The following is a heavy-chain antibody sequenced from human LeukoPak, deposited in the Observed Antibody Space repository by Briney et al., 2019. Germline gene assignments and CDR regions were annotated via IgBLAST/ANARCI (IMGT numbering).Heavy chain of an antibody. CDR2: VYYSGTT. CDR1: GASISSYY. D-gene: IGHD5-18*01. CDR3: ARDFAVDTAMVSPDAFDI. J-gene: IGHJ3*02. V-gene: IGHV4-59*01. Sequence: SETLSLTGTVSGASISSYYWSWIGQPPGKGLERIGYVYYSGTTNYNPSLKSRVTISVDTSKKQFSLKVSSVTAADTAVYYCARDFAVDTAMVSPDAFDIWGQGTMVTVSS.